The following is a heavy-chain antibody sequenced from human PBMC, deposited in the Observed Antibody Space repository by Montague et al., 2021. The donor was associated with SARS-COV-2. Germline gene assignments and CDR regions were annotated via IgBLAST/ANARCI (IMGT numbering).Heavy chain of an antibody. CDR3: ARVGGNGYRFFDY. J-gene: IGHJ4*02. CDR1: GDSISSGTHY. V-gene: IGHV4-61*02. CDR2: IYSSGST. Sequence: TLSLTCTVSGDSISSGTHYWSWIRQPAGKGLDWIGRIYSSGSTNYNPSLKSRVTISVDTSKNQFSLNLSSVTAADTAVYYCARVGGNGYRFFDYWGQGSLVTVSS. D-gene: IGHD1-1*01.